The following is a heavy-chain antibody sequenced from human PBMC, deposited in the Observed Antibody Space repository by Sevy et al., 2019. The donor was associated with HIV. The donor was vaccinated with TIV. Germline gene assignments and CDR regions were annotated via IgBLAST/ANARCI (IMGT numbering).Heavy chain of an antibody. V-gene: IGHV4-59*01. CDR3: ARAAPSYYYGVDV. CDR2: IFYSRST. Sequence: SETLSLTCTVSGGSISGYYWSWIRQPPGKGLEWIGYIFYSRSTNYNPSLKTRATISVDMSKNQFSLKLTSVTAADTAVYYCARAAPSYYYGVDVWGQGTTVTVSS. CDR1: GGSISGYY. J-gene: IGHJ6*02.